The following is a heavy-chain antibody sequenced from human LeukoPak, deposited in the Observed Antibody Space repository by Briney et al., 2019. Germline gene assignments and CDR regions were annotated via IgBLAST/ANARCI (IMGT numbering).Heavy chain of an antibody. Sequence: GGSLGLSCAASGFTFSNYAMNWVRQAPGKGLEWVSTISGSGDATYYADSVKGRFTISGDNSKNKLYLQMKSLRAEDTAVYYFARRGANWGFFDYWGRGTLVTVSS. CDR2: ISGSGDAT. CDR3: ARRGANWGFFDY. J-gene: IGHJ4*02. CDR1: GFTFSNYA. V-gene: IGHV3-23*01. D-gene: IGHD7-27*01.